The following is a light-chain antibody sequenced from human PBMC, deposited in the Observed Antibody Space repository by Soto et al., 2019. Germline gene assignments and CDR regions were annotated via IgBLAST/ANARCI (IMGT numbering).Light chain of an antibody. V-gene: IGKV1-5*01. CDR2: DAS. Sequence: DIQMAQSPSTLSASVGARVPITCRASQSITNCLAWYQQKPGKAPKLLIYDASSLESGVPSRFSGSGSGTEFTLTISSLQPDDFATYYCQQYNSYSWTFGQGTKVDI. CDR1: QSITNC. J-gene: IGKJ1*01. CDR3: QQYNSYSWT.